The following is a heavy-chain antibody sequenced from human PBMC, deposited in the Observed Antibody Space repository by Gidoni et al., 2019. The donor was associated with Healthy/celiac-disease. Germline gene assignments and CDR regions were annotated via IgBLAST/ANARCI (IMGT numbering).Heavy chain of an antibody. Sequence: QLQLQESGPGLVKPSGSLSLTCAVSGGSHSSSNWWSWVHQPPGKGLEWIGEIYHSGSTNYNPSLKSRVTISVDKSKNQFSLKLSSVTAGDTAVYYCACGGDCSSGGGPWGQGTLVTVSS. D-gene: IGHD2-21*02. V-gene: IGHV4-4*02. J-gene: IGHJ5*02. CDR3: ACGGDCSSGGGP. CDR1: GGSHSSSNW. CDR2: IYHSGST.